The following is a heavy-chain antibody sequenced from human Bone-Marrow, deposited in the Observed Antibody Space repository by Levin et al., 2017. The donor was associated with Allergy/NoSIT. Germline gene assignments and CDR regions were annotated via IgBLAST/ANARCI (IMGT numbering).Heavy chain of an antibody. CDR2: ISSSSSYI. D-gene: IGHD1-1*01. CDR3: APGTTGTTNWFDP. CDR1: GFTFSSYS. V-gene: IGHV3-21*01. Sequence: PGGSLRLSCAASGFTFSSYSMNWVRQAPGKGLEWVSSISSSSSYIYYADSVKGRFTISRDNAKNSLYLQMNSLRAEDTAVYYCAPGTTGTTNWFDPWGQGTLVTVSS. J-gene: IGHJ5*02.